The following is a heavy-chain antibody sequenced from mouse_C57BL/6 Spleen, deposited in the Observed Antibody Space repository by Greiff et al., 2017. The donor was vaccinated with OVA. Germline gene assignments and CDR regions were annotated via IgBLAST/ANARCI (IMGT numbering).Heavy chain of an antibody. D-gene: IGHD2-1*01. CDR3: ARGDIYYGNYDY. CDR2: IDPSDSYT. Sequence: QVQLKQPGAELVMPGASVKLSCKASGYTFTSYWMHWVKQRPGQGLEWIGEIDPSDSYTNYNQKFKGKSTLTVDKSSSTAYMQLSSLTSEDSAVYYCARGDIYYGNYDYWGQGTTLTVSS. CDR1: GYTFTSYW. V-gene: IGHV1-69*01. J-gene: IGHJ2*01.